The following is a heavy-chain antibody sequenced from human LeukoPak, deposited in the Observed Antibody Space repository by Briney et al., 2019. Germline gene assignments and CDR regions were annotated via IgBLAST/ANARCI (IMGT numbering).Heavy chain of an antibody. D-gene: IGHD1-26*01. J-gene: IGHJ4*02. V-gene: IGHV3-7*01. CDR1: GFTFSTYW. Sequence: GGSLRLSCAASGFTFSTYWVAWVRQAPGKGLEWVANIKGDESARHQADSVKGRFTISRDNARKSLYLQMSSLRGDDTAVYYCARDVVGSLDYWGQGTLVTVSS. CDR2: IKGDESAR. CDR3: ARDVVGSLDY.